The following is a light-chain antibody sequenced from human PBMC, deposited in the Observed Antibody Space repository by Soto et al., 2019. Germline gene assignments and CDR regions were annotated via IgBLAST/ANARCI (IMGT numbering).Light chain of an antibody. Sequence: EIVMTQSPATLSVSPGERATLSCRASQSVSSNLAWYQQKPGQAPRLLILGASTRATGIPARFSGSGSGTEFTLTISSLQSEDFAVYYCQKYNKWPPITFGQGTRLEIK. V-gene: IGKV3-15*01. CDR2: GAS. CDR3: QKYNKWPPIT. CDR1: QSVSSN. J-gene: IGKJ5*01.